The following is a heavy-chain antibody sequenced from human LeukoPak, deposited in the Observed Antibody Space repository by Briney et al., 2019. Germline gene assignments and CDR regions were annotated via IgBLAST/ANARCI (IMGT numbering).Heavy chain of an antibody. J-gene: IGHJ3*02. V-gene: IGHV3-48*03. CDR1: GFTFSSYA. CDR2: ISSSGSTI. D-gene: IGHD1-1*01. CDR3: AREGPGNDAFDI. Sequence: GGSLRLSCAASGFTFSSYAMSWVRQAPGKGLEWVSYISSSGSTIYYADSVKGRFTISRDNAKNSLYLQMNSLRAEDTAVYYCAREGPGNDAFDIWGQGTMVTVSS.